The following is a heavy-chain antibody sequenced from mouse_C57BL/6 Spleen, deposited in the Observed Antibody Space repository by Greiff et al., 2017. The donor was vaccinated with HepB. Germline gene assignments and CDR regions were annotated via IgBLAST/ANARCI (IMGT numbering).Heavy chain of an antibody. Sequence: EVHLVESGGDLVKPGGSLKLSCAASGFTFSSYGMSWVRQTPDKRLEWVATISSGGSYTYYPDSVKGRFTFSRDNAKNTMYLQMSSLKSEDTAMYYCAGPRDGYHGAWFAYWGQGTLVTVSA. CDR2: ISSGGSYT. CDR3: AGPRDGYHGAWFAY. J-gene: IGHJ3*01. V-gene: IGHV5-6*01. CDR1: GFTFSSYG. D-gene: IGHD2-3*01.